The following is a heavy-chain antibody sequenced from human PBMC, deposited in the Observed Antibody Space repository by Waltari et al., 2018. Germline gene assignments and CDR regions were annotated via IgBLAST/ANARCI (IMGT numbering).Heavy chain of an antibody. V-gene: IGHV4-39*01. CDR2: ICYTGNT. CDR3: ASELPRIVVVPGDAYI. CDR1: GGSISSSSYY. Sequence: QLQLQESGPGLVRPSETLSLTCTVSGGSISSSSYYWGWIRQSPGKDLEWIGSICYTGNTFYNPSLGGQVTMSVDTSKNQFSLKLSSVTATDTAMYYCASELPRIVVVPGDAYIWGQGTLVTVSS. J-gene: IGHJ4*02. D-gene: IGHD2-2*01.